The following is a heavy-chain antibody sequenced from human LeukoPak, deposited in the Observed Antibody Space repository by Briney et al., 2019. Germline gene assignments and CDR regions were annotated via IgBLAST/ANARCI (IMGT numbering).Heavy chain of an antibody. CDR1: GLIFSSYA. CDR3: AKVKDISGYQHFDY. Sequence: GGSLRLSCAASGLIFSSYAMSWVRQAPGKGLEWVSAISGSGGSTYYADPVKGRFTFSRDNSRNALYLQMNSLRAEDTAVYYCAKVKDISGYQHFDYWGQGTLVTVSS. V-gene: IGHV3-23*01. J-gene: IGHJ4*02. CDR2: ISGSGGST. D-gene: IGHD3-22*01.